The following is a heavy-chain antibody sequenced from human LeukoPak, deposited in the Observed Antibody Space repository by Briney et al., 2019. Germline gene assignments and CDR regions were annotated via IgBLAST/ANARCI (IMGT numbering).Heavy chain of an antibody. CDR2: INHSGST. D-gene: IGHD1-26*01. CDR1: GGSFSGYY. J-gene: IGHJ4*02. V-gene: IGHV4-34*01. CDR3: ARDMWGGSYYIDY. Sequence: SETLSLTCAVYGGSFSGYYWSWIRQPPGKGLEWIGEINHSGSTNYNPSLKSRVTISVDTSKNQFSLKLSSVTAADTAVYYCARDMWGGSYYIDYWGQGTLVTVSS.